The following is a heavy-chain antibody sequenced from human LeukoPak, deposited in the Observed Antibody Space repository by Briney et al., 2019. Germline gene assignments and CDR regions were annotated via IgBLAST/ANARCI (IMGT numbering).Heavy chain of an antibody. CDR1: GGTFSSYA. Sequence: GASVKVSCKASGGTFSSYAISWVRQAPGQGLEWMGGIIPIFGTANYAQKFQGRVTITADKSTGTAYMELSSLRSEDTAVYYCARETAYCGGGDCYAYFDYWGQGTLVTVSS. V-gene: IGHV1-69*06. CDR2: IIPIFGTA. CDR3: ARETAYCGGGDCYAYFDY. D-gene: IGHD2-21*02. J-gene: IGHJ4*02.